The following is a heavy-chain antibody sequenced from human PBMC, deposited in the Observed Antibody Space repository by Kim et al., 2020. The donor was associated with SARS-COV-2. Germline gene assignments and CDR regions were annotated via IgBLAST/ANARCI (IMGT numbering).Heavy chain of an antibody. Sequence: GGSLRLSCAASGFTFSTYSMNWVRQAPGKGLEWVSSISSSRYIYYADSVKGRFTASRDNAKNSLYLQMNSLRAEDTAVYFCTRDLYGDYGYDYWGQGTLVTVSS. V-gene: IGHV3-21*01. CDR3: TRDLYGDYGYDY. J-gene: IGHJ4*02. CDR2: ISSSRYI. D-gene: IGHD4-17*01. CDR1: GFTFSTYS.